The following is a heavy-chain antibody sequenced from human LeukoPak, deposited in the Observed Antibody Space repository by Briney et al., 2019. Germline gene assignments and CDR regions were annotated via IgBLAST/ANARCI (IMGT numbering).Heavy chain of an antibody. V-gene: IGHV4-34*01. CDR2: INHSGST. Sequence: SETLSLTCAVYGGSFSGYYWSWIRQPPGKGLEWIGEINHSGSTNYNPSLKSRVTISVDTSKNQFSLKLSSVTAADTAVYYCAREYCSSTSCYVGEDAFDIWGQGTMVTVSS. CDR1: GGSFSGYY. D-gene: IGHD2-2*01. CDR3: AREYCSSTSCYVGEDAFDI. J-gene: IGHJ3*02.